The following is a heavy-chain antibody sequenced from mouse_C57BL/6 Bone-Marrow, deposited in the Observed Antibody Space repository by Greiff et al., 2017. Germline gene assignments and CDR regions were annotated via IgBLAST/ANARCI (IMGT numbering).Heavy chain of an antibody. CDR2: ISNGGGST. J-gene: IGHJ4*01. CDR3: ARPITTVVAHYYAMDY. V-gene: IGHV5-12*01. Sequence: EVKLQESGGGLVQPGGSLKLSCAASGFTFSDYYMYWVRQTPEKRLEWVAYISNGGGSTYYPDTVKGRFTISRDNAKNTLYLQMSRLKSEDTAMYYCARPITTVVAHYYAMDYWGQGTSVTVSS. D-gene: IGHD1-1*01. CDR1: GFTFSDYY.